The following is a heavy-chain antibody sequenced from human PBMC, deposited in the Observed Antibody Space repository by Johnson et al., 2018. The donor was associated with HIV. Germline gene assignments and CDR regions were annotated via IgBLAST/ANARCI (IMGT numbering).Heavy chain of an antibody. CDR3: AKVGATVITPRGEAFDI. CDR1: GFTFSSYG. J-gene: IGHJ3*02. D-gene: IGHD4-23*01. CDR2: ISYDGSNK. V-gene: IGHV3-30*18. Sequence: QVQLVESGGGLVQPGKSLKVSCAASGFTFSSYGMHWVRQAPGKGLEWVAVISYDGSNKYYADSVKGRFTISRDNSKNTLYLQMNSLRAEDTAVYYCAKVGATVITPRGEAFDIWGQGTMVTVSS.